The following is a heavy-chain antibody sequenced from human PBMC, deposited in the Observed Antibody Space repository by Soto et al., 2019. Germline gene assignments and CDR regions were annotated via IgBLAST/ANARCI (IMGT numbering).Heavy chain of an antibody. CDR1: GGSISRISYY. CDR2: IFHSGRT. J-gene: IGHJ3*02. V-gene: IGHV4-39*01. Sequence: SETLSLTCTVSGGSISRISYYWGWIRQHPGKGLEWIGSIFHSGRTYYNPALKSRVTISVDTSKNQVSLKLTSLTAADTAVYFCASVTNAFDIWGQGTMVTVSS. CDR3: ASVTNAFDI.